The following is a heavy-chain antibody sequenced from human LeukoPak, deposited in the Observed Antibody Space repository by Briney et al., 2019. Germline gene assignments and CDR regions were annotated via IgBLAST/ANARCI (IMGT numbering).Heavy chain of an antibody. J-gene: IGHJ3*02. D-gene: IGHD5-12*01. V-gene: IGHV4-39*01. CDR1: GGSIRSRNYY. Sequence: SETLSLTCTVSGGSIRSRNYYWDWIRQPPGKGLEWIGNFYDSGSTYYNPSLKSRVTISGDTSKNQFSLKLTSVTAADTAVYFCARHTRPGCSGYENAFDIWGQGTMVTVSS. CDR2: FYDSGST. CDR3: ARHTRPGCSGYENAFDI.